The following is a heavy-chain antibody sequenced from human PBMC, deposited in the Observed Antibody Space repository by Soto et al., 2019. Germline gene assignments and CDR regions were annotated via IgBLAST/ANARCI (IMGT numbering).Heavy chain of an antibody. CDR2: ISGSGSNT. CDR3: AKEGIMGFSGYFDY. J-gene: IGHJ4*02. CDR1: GFTFSSYA. D-gene: IGHD1-26*01. V-gene: IGHV3-23*01. Sequence: GGSLRLSCAASGFTFSSYAMSWVRQAPGKGLEWVSAISGSGSNTYYADSVKGRFTISRDNSKNTLYLQMNSLRAEDTAVYYCAKEGIMGFSGYFDYWGQGTPVTVSS.